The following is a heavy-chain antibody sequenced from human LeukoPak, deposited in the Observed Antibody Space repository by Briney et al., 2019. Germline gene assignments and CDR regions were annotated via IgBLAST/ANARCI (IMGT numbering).Heavy chain of an antibody. CDR3: ARDFTDRYGSG. V-gene: IGHV4-59*12. Sequence: SETLSLTCTVSGGSISSYYWSWIRQPPGKGLEWIGYIYYSGSTNYNPSLKSRVTISVDRSKNQFSLKLSSVTAADTAVYYCARDFTDRYGSGWGQGTLVTVSS. CDR2: IYYSGST. CDR1: GGSISSYY. D-gene: IGHD3-10*01. J-gene: IGHJ4*02.